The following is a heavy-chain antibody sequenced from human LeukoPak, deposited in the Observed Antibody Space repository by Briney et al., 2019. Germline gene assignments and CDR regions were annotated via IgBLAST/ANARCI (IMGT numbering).Heavy chain of an antibody. V-gene: IGHV4-59*08. CDR1: GGSISSYY. CDR3: ARQLGIGDAFDI. D-gene: IGHD7-27*01. J-gene: IGHJ3*02. CDR2: IYYSGST. Sequence: SETLSLTCTVSGGSISSYYWSWIRQPPGKGLEWIGYIYYSGSTNYNPSLKSRVPISVDTSKNQFSLKLSSVTAADTAVYHCARQLGIGDAFDIWGQGTMVTVSS.